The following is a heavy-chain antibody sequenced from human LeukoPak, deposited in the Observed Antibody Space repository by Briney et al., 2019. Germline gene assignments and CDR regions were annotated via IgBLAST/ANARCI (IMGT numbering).Heavy chain of an antibody. CDR1: GFTFTNAW. D-gene: IGHD3-22*01. CDR3: TKYDTSVNFDY. J-gene: IGHJ4*02. CDR2: IASKTDGGTT. V-gene: IGHV3-15*04. Sequence: GGSLRLSCVASGFTFTNAWMSWVRQAPGKGLEWVGHIASKTDGGTTDYAAPVKGRFIISRDDSKDTLYLQMNSLKTDDTAVYYCTKYDTSVNFDYWGQGTLVTVSS.